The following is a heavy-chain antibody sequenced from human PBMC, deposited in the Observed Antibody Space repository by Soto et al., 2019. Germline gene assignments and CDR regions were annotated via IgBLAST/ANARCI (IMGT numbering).Heavy chain of an antibody. Sequence: GGSLRLSCAASGFTVSSNYMSWVRQAPGKGLEWVSVIYSGGSTYYADSVKGRFTISRDNSKNTLYLQMNSLRAEDTAVYYCARDRGGYDPEGGGDGAFDIWGQGTMVTVSS. CDR1: GFTVSSNY. D-gene: IGHD5-12*01. V-gene: IGHV3-66*01. CDR2: IYSGGST. CDR3: ARDRGGYDPEGGGDGAFDI. J-gene: IGHJ3*02.